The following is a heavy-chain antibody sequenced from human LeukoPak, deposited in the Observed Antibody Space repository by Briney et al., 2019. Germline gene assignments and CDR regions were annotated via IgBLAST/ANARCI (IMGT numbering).Heavy chain of an antibody. CDR1: GGSFSGYY. V-gene: IGHV4-34*01. D-gene: IGHD3-16*02. CDR2: MNHSGST. Sequence: PSETLSLTCAVYGGSFSGYYWSWIRQPPGKGLEWIGEMNHSGSTNYNPSLKSRVTISVDTSKNQFSLKLSSVTAADTAVYYCARRHRGSYRLRVGWYFDLWGRGTLVTVSS. CDR3: ARRHRGSYRLRVGWYFDL. J-gene: IGHJ2*01.